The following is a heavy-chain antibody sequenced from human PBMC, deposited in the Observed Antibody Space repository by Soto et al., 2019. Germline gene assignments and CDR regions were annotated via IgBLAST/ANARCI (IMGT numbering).Heavy chain of an antibody. D-gene: IGHD5-12*01. CDR1: GFTFCSYS. CDR2: ISSSSSYI. CDR3: ARGGVATIRSPYYYMDV. Sequence: PGGSLRLSCAASGFTFCSYSMNWVRQAPGKGLEWVSSISSSSSYIYYADSVKGRFTISRDNAKNSLYLQMNSLRAEDTAVYYCARGGVATIRSPYYYMDVWGKGTTVTVSS. V-gene: IGHV3-21*01. J-gene: IGHJ6*03.